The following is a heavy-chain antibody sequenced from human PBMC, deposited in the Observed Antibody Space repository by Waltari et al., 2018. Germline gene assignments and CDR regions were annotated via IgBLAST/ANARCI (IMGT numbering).Heavy chain of an antibody. CDR1: GFTFSSYS. V-gene: IGHV3-21*01. CDR3: ARNLPVAGTDYYYYGMDV. D-gene: IGHD6-19*01. J-gene: IGHJ6*02. Sequence: EVQLVESGGGLVKPGGSLRLSCAASGFTFSSYSMNWVRQAPGKGLEWVSSISSSSGYRYDADSVKGRFTISRDNAKNSLYLQMNSLRAEDTAVYYCARNLPVAGTDYYYYGMDVWGQGTTVTVSS. CDR2: ISSSSGYR.